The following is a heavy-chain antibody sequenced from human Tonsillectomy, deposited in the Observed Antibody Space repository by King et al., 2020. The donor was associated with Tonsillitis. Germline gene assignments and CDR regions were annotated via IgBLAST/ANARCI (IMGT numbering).Heavy chain of an antibody. CDR1: GFTFSSYA. D-gene: IGHD6-19*01. CDR3: AKDKYSSGWLEGGFDY. V-gene: IGHV3-23*04. J-gene: IGHJ4*02. CDR2: ISGSGGST. Sequence: EVKLVESGGGLVQPGGSLRLSCAASGFTFSSYAMSWVRQAPGKGLEWVSAISGSGGSTYYADSVKGRFTISRDNSKNTLYLQMNSLRAEDTAVYYCAKDKYSSGWLEGGFDYWGQGTLVTVSS.